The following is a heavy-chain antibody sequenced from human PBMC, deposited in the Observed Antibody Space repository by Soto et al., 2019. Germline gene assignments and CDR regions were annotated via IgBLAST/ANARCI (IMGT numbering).Heavy chain of an antibody. CDR2: ISSDGSNK. CDR1: GFTFSSHA. CDR3: ARDDEGGSDCDLGY. D-gene: IGHD1-26*01. V-gene: IGHV3-30*14. J-gene: IGHJ4*02. Sequence: QVQLVESGGGVAQPGRSLRLSCAVSGFTFSSHAMHWVRQAPGKGLEWVTLISSDGSNKYYADSVKGRFTTSRDNSKNTMYLQMNSLRVEDTAVYYCARDDEGGSDCDLGYWGQGGLVTVSS.